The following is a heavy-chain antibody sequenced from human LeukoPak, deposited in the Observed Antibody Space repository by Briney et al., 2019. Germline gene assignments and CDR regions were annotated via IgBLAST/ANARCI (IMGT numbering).Heavy chain of an antibody. D-gene: IGHD2-15*01. Sequence: PGGSLRLSCAASEFTFSTYNMHWVRQAPGKGLEWVSTISSNSDSYTYYADSVKGRFTISGDNAKNSLYLQMNSLRAEDTAVYYCARGGLRYCSGGSCYAIDYWGQGTLVTVSS. CDR1: EFTFSTYN. V-gene: IGHV3-21*01. J-gene: IGHJ4*02. CDR3: ARGGLRYCSGGSCYAIDY. CDR2: ISSNSDSYT.